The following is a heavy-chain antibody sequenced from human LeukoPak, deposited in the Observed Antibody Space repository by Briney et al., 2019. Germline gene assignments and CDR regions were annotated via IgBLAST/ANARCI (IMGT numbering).Heavy chain of an antibody. J-gene: IGHJ3*02. Sequence: GASVKVSCKASGGTFSSYAISWVRQAPGQGLEWMGGIIPIFGTANYAQKFQGRVTITADESTRTAYMELSSLRSEDTAVYYCARVGSEDVFDIWGQGTMVTVSS. CDR1: GGTFSSYA. D-gene: IGHD6-6*01. CDR2: IIPIFGTA. CDR3: ARVGSEDVFDI. V-gene: IGHV1-69*13.